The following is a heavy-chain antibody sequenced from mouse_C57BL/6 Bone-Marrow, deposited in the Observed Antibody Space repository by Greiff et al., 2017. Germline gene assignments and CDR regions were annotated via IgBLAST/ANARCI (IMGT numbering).Heavy chain of an antibody. J-gene: IGHJ4*01. V-gene: IGHV5-17*01. Sequence: DVQLVESGGGLVKPGGSLKLSCAVSGFTFSDYGMHWVRQAPGKGLEWVAYISSGSSTIYYADIVKGRFTISSDNAKNTLFLQMTRRRAEDTAMYYCARVDYGSQGTSVTVSS. CDR1: GFTFSDYG. CDR3: ARVDY. CDR2: ISSGSSTI.